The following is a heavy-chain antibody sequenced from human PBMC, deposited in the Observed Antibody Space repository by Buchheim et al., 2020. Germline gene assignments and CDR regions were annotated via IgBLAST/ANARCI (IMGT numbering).Heavy chain of an antibody. CDR2: INTDGTDT. Sequence: EVQLVDSGGGLVQPGGSLRLSCAASGFTFSSYWMHWVRQAPGKGPVWVSRINTDGTDTSYADSVKGRFTISRANAMNTLYLQMNSLEAEDTAVYFCARGGTSGSLDYWGQGTL. D-gene: IGHD3-10*01. J-gene: IGHJ4*02. V-gene: IGHV3-74*01. CDR1: GFTFSSYW. CDR3: ARGGTSGSLDY.